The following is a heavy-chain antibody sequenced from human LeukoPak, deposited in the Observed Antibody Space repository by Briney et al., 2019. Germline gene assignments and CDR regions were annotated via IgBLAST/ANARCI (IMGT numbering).Heavy chain of an antibody. Sequence: PSETLSLTCTVSGGSISSSPYYWGWIRQPPGKGLEWIGNIYYSGSTYYNPSLKTRFTISVDTSKNQFSLKLTSVTAADTAVYYCARHASVDGNWPRPLDYWGQGSLVTVSS. V-gene: IGHV4-39*01. CDR1: GGSISSSPYY. J-gene: IGHJ4*02. D-gene: IGHD6-19*01. CDR2: IYYSGST. CDR3: ARHASVDGNWPRPLDY.